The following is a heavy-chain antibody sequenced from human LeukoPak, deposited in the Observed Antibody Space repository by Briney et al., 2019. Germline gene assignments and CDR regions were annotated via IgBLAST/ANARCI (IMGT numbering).Heavy chain of an antibody. CDR3: ATDLTYYYDSSGYYRY. CDR1: GYTLTELS. V-gene: IGHV1-24*01. J-gene: IGHJ4*02. D-gene: IGHD3-22*01. CDR2: FDPEDGET. Sequence: ASVKVSCKDSGYTLTELSMHWVRQAPGKGLEWMGGFDPEDGETIYAQKFQGRVTMTEDTSTDTAYMELSSLRSEDTAVYYCATDLTYYYDSSGYYRYWGQGTLVTVSS.